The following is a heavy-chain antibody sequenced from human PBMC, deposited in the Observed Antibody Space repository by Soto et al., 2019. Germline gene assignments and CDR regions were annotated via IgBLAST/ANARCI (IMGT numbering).Heavy chain of an antibody. V-gene: IGHV4-59*08. J-gene: IGHJ4*02. Sequence: QVQLQESGPGLVKPSETLSLTCTVSGGSISSYYWSWIRQPPGKGLEWIGHIYYSGSTHYNPSLKSRVTIAVDTSKNQFSLKLSSVTASDTAVYYCARRYGSCFDYWGQGTLVTVSS. D-gene: IGHD5-18*01. CDR3: ARRYGSCFDY. CDR1: GGSISSYY. CDR2: IYYSGST.